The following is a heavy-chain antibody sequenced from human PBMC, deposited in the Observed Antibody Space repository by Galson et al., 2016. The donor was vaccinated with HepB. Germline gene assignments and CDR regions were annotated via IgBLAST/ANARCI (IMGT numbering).Heavy chain of an antibody. CDR2: IIPLFGAT. CDR1: GGTFNNYT. CDR3: ARGGGSTMVRGGRPGWFDP. Sequence: SVKVSCKASGGTFNNYTISWLRQAPGQGLEWMGGIIPLFGATNYAQKFQGRVTITADKSTTTVYMDLSSLRSEDTAVYYCARGGGSTMVRGGRPGWFDPWGQGTLVTVSS. J-gene: IGHJ5*02. D-gene: IGHD3-10*01. V-gene: IGHV1-69*06.